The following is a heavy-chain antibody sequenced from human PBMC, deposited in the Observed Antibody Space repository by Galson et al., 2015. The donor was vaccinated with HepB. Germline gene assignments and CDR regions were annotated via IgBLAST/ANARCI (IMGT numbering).Heavy chain of an antibody. J-gene: IGHJ4*02. CDR2: IFYSGST. Sequence: SETLSLTCTVSGGSISSYYWSWIRQSPGKGLEWIGYIFYSGSTNYNPSLKRRVTISVDTSKNQFSLKLSSVTAADTAVYYCARSTWPRTRVFDYWGQGTLVTVSS. CDR3: ARSTWPRTRVFDY. CDR1: GGSISSYY. V-gene: IGHV4-59*08.